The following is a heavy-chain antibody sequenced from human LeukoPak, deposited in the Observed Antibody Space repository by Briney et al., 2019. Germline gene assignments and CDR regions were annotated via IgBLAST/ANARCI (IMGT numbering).Heavy chain of an antibody. D-gene: IGHD6-6*01. J-gene: IGHJ4*02. CDR3: AREYSSSSGKTIDY. V-gene: IGHV3-48*01. CDR1: GSTLSTYS. Sequence: GASLTLSCAVSGSTLSTYSMNSVRQDPGKWLEWVSYISSSGSAIYYAYSVKGRFTISRASAKNSLYLPMISLRAKGTAVFYCAREYSSSSGKTIDYWGEGTPVTV. CDR2: ISSSGSAI.